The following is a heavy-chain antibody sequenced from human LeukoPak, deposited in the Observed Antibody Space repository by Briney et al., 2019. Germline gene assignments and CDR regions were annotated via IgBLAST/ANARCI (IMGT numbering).Heavy chain of an antibody. V-gene: IGHV3-48*03. CDR1: GFTFSSYE. Sequence: GGSLRLSCAASGFTFSSYEMNWVRQAPGKGLEWVSHISSRGSTIYYTDSVKGRFTISRDNSKNLLSLQMTSLRAEDTAIYYCARTVARIGYWGQGTLVTVSS. CDR2: ISSRGSTI. CDR3: ARTVARIGY. J-gene: IGHJ4*02. D-gene: IGHD4-23*01.